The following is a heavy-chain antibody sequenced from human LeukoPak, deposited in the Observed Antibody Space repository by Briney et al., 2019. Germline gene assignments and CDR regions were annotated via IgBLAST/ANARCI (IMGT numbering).Heavy chain of an antibody. J-gene: IGHJ4*02. CDR2: TWYDGSNK. CDR3: ARSIAAYFDY. D-gene: IGHD6-6*01. CDR1: GFTFSSYG. Sequence: PGRSLRLSCAASGFTFSSYGMHWVRQAPGKGLEWVAVTWYDGSNKYYADSVKGRFTISRDNSKNTLYLQMNSLRGEDTAVYYCARSIAAYFDYWGQGTLVTVSS. V-gene: IGHV3-33*01.